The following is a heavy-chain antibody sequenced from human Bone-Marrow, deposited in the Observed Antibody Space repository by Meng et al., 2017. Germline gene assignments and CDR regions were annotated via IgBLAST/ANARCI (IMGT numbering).Heavy chain of an antibody. CDR1: GDSISSGGYS. D-gene: IGHD6-6*01. Sequence: HLQRQESGSGPLKPSQTLSLTCAVSGDSISSGGYSWSWIRQPPGKGLEWIGYIYHSGSTYFNPSLKSRVTVSVDRSKNQFSLNLSSVTAADTAVYYCARYSSSSLAFDFWGQGTLVTVSS. V-gene: IGHV4-30-2*01. CDR3: ARYSSSSLAFDF. J-gene: IGHJ4*02. CDR2: IYHSGST.